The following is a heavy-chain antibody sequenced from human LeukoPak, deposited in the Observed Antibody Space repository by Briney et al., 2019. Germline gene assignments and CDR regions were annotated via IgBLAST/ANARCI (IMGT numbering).Heavy chain of an antibody. D-gene: IGHD3-22*01. CDR3: ARGGDYYDSSGYYYYFDY. CDR1: GGTFSSYA. V-gene: IGHV1-69*13. CDR2: SIPIFGTA. Sequence: GASVKVSCNASGGTFSSYAISWVRQAPGLGLEWMGGSIPIFGTANYAQKFQGRVTITADESTSTAYIELSSLRSEDTAVYYCARGGDYYDSSGYYYYFDYWGQGTLVTVSS. J-gene: IGHJ4*02.